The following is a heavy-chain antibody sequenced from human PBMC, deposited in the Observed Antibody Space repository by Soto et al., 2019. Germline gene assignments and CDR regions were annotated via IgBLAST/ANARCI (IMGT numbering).Heavy chain of an antibody. CDR1: GYTFTGYY. CDR2: INPNSGGT. D-gene: IGHD2-2*02. J-gene: IGHJ3*01. CDR3: ARVKVPAAILGAFDL. V-gene: IGHV1-2*02. Sequence: ASVKVSCKASGYTFTGYYMHWVRQAPGQGLEWMGWINPNSGGTNYAQKFQGRVTMTRDTSISTAYMELSRLRSDDTAVYYCARVKVPAAILGAFDLWGQGTLVTVSS.